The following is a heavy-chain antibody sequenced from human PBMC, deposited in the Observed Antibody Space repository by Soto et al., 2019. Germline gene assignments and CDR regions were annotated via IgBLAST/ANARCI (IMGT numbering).Heavy chain of an antibody. CDR3: ARESLSLTWYPYYYGMDL. D-gene: IGHD6-13*01. CDR2: ISGYNGNT. CDR1: GYTFTNYG. Sequence: ASVKVSCKASGYTFTNYGISWVRQAPGQGLEWMGWISGYNGNTKYAQKLQGRVTMTTDTSTSTAYMELRSLRSDDTAVYYCARESLSLTWYPYYYGMDLWGQGTTATVSS. V-gene: IGHV1-18*01. J-gene: IGHJ6*02.